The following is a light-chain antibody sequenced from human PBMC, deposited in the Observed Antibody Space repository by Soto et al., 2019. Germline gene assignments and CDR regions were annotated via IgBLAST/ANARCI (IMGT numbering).Light chain of an antibody. Sequence: EIMLTQSPGTLSLSPGERATLACRASQSGWSNFFAWYQQKPGQAPRLLIYVVSSRATDIPDRFSGGGSGTDFTLTISRLEPEDFAVYFCQQYGAPPTTFGGGTKVEIK. CDR2: VVS. J-gene: IGKJ4*01. V-gene: IGKV3-20*01. CDR1: QSGWSNF. CDR3: QQYGAPPTT.